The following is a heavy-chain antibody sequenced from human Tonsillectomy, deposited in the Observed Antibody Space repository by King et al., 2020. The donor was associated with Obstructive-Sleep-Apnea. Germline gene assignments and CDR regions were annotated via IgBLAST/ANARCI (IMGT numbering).Heavy chain of an antibody. CDR1: GYTFTTYY. CDR2: IKPSGGST. V-gene: IGHV1-46*01. J-gene: IGHJ4*02. Sequence: VQLVESGAEVKKPGASVKVSCKASGYTFTTYYMHWVRQAPGQGLEWMGLIKPSGGSTSYAQKFQGRVTMTRDTSTRPVDMVLSSLRSEDTAVYYCARARGGSYYDYWGQGTLVTVSS. D-gene: IGHD3-16*01. CDR3: ARARGGSYYDY.